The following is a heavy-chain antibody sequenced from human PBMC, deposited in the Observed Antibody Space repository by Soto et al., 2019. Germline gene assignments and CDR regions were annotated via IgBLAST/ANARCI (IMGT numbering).Heavy chain of an antibody. CDR3: ARMPCVNCSGGNYYYYGMDV. D-gene: IGHD2-15*01. V-gene: IGHV3-13*01. J-gene: IGHJ6*02. CDR2: IGTAGDT. Sequence: GGSLRLSCAASGFTFSSYDMHWVRQATGKGLEWVSAIGTAGDTYYPGSVKGRFTISRENAKNSLYLQMNSLRAEDTAVYYCARMPCVNCSGGNYYYYGMDVWGQGTTGTVSS. CDR1: GFTFSSYD.